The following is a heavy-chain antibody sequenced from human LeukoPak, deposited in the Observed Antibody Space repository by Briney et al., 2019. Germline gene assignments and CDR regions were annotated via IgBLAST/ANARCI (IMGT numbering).Heavy chain of an antibody. V-gene: IGHV4-59*01. CDR1: GDSISSYY. J-gene: IGHJ3*02. Sequence: SETLSLTCTVSGDSISSYYWSWIRQPPVKGLEWIGCIYYSGNTNYNPSLKSRVTISIDTSKNQFSLKLSSVTAADTAVYYCARDYAFDIWGQGTMVTVSS. CDR3: ARDYAFDI. CDR2: IYYSGNT.